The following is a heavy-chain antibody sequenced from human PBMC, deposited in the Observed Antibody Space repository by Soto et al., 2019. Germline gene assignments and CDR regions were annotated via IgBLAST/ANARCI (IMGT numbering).Heavy chain of an antibody. J-gene: IGHJ4*02. CDR2: LYYSGST. CDR3: ARDTTPSL. CDR1: GASISSYY. Sequence: QVQLQESGPGLVKPSETLSLTCTVSGASISSYYWSWIRQPPGKGLEWIGYLYYSGSTNYNPSLKSRVTISVDTSKNQSSLKLSSVTAEDTAMYYCARDTTPSLWGQGPLVTVSS. D-gene: IGHD1-1*01. V-gene: IGHV4-59*01.